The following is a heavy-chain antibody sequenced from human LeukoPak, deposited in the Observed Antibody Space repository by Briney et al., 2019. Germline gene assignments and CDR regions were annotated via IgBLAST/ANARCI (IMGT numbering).Heavy chain of an antibody. CDR3: ARRSGGYSYGYYFDY. V-gene: IGHV4-39*01. CDR2: IYYSGST. CDR1: GGSISSSSYY. D-gene: IGHD5-18*01. Sequence: SETLSLTCTVSGGSISSSSYYWDWIRQPPGKGLEWIGSIYYSGSTYYNPSLKSRVTISVDTSKNQFSLKLSSVTAADTAVYCCARRSGGYSYGYYFDYWGQGTLVTLSS. J-gene: IGHJ4*02.